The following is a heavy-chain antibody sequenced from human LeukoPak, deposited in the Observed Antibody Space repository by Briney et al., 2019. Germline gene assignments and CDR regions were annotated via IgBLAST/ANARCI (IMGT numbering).Heavy chain of an antibody. CDR3: ARAGHDFWSGSPYFDY. CDR1: GGSISSYY. V-gene: IGHV4-59*06. D-gene: IGHD3-3*01. CDR2: IYYSGST. J-gene: IGHJ4*02. Sequence: SETLSLTCTVSGGSISSYYWSWIRQHPGKGLEWIGYIYYSGSTYYNPSLKSRVTISVDTSKNQFSLKLSSVTAADTAVYYCARAGHDFWSGSPYFDYWGQGTLVTVSS.